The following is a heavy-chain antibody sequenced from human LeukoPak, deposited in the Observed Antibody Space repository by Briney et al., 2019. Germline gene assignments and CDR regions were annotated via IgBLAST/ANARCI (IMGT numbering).Heavy chain of an antibody. CDR2: IKTDGSEK. CDR1: GFTFSNYW. J-gene: IGHJ4*02. CDR3: ARDGIMVRGAFDY. D-gene: IGHD3-10*01. Sequence: GGSLRLSCEGSGFTFSNYWMGWVRQAPGKGLQWVANIKTDGSEKYYVDSVKGRFTISRDNAKNSLYLQMNSLRAEDTAVYYCARDGIMVRGAFDYWGQGTLVTVSS. V-gene: IGHV3-7*01.